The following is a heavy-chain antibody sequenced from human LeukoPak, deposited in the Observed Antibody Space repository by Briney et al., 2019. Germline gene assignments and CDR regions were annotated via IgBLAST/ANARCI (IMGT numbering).Heavy chain of an antibody. D-gene: IGHD3-9*01. CDR1: GFTFSSYS. CDR3: ARATLGCFDWLPPMSFDY. Sequence: GGSLRLSCAASGFTFSSYSMNWVRQAPGKGLEWVSSISSSSSYIYYADSVKGRFTISRDNAKNTLYLQMNSLRAEDTAVYYCARATLGCFDWLPPMSFDYWGQGTLVTVSS. CDR2: ISSSSSYI. V-gene: IGHV3-21*01. J-gene: IGHJ4*02.